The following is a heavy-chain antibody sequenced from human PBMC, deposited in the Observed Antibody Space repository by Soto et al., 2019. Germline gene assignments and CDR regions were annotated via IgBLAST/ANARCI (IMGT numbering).Heavy chain of an antibody. CDR1: GFTFSSYG. D-gene: IGHD3-16*01. J-gene: IGHJ6*02. Sequence: GGSLRLSCAASGFTFSSYGMHWVRQAPGKGLEWVAVIWYDGSNKYYADSVKGRFTISRDNSKNTLYLQMNSLRAEDTAVYYCARDYAVTDYYYYGMDVWGQGTTVTVSS. CDR2: IWYDGSNK. CDR3: ARDYAVTDYYYYGMDV. V-gene: IGHV3-33*01.